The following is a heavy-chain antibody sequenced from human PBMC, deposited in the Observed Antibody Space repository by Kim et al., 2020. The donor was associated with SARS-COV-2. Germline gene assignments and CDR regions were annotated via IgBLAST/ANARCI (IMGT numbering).Heavy chain of an antibody. Sequence: ASVKVSCKASGYTFTNYQMHWVRQAPGQGLEWMGRVNPSGGDTGYAQKLQGRVTMTRDTSTSTVYMELSGLTSEDSATFYCGREISGRRTRDGTQMDVWG. CDR1: GYTFTNYQ. CDR3: GREISGRRTRDGTQMDV. CDR2: VNPSGGDT. J-gene: IGHJ6*01. V-gene: IGHV1-46*01. D-gene: IGHD1-26*01.